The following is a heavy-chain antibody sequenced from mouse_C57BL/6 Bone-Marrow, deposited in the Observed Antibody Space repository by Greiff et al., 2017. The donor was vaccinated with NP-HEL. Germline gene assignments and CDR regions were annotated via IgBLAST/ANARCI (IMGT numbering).Heavy chain of an antibody. CDR2: IDPETGGT. J-gene: IGHJ2*01. Sequence: QVQLQQSGAELVRPGASVTLSCKASGYTFTDYEMHWVKQTPVHGLEWIGAIDPETGGTAYNQKFKGKAILTADKSSSTAYMELRSLTSEDSAVYYYTRSLLWLRRNFYYCRQRTTLTVSS. V-gene: IGHV1-15*01. CDR1: GYTFTDYE. CDR3: TRSLLWLRRNFYY. D-gene: IGHD2-2*01.